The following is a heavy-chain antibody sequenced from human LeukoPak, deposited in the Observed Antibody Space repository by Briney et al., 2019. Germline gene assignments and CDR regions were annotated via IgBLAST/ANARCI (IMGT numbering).Heavy chain of an antibody. CDR2: IYYSGST. J-gene: IGHJ4*02. D-gene: IGHD6-13*01. CDR1: GGSISSCY. CDR3: ARYSSSWYPHYFDY. V-gene: IGHV4-59*12. Sequence: KSSETLSLTCTVSGGSISSCYWSWIRQPPGKGLEWIGYIYYSGSTNYNPSLKSRVTISVDTSKNQFSLKLSSVTAADTAVYYCARYSSSWYPHYFDYWGQGTLVTVSS.